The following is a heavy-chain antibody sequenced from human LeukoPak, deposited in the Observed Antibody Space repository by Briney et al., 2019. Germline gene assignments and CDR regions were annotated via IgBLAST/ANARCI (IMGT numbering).Heavy chain of an antibody. J-gene: IGHJ6*02. V-gene: IGHV3-30*03. CDR1: GFTFSSYS. Sequence: GGSLRLSCAASGFTFSSYSMNWVRQAPGKGLEWVAVISYDGSNKYYADSVKGRFTISRDNSKNTLYLQMNSLRAEDTAVYYCARDQYGRSSSWNTPYYYYYYGMDVWGQGTTVTVSS. D-gene: IGHD6-13*01. CDR3: ARDQYGRSSSWNTPYYYYYYGMDV. CDR2: ISYDGSNK.